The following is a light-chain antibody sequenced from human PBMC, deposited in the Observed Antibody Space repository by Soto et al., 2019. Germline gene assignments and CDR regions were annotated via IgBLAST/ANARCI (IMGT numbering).Light chain of an antibody. CDR1: SSDVGGYNY. Sequence: QSALTQPASVSGSPGQSITISCIGTSSDVGGYNYVSWYQQHPGKAPKLMIYDVSNRPSGVSNRFSGSKSGNTASLTISGLQAEDEADYYCSSYTSSSTLVVFGTGTKVTVL. CDR3: SSYTSSSTLVV. J-gene: IGLJ1*01. CDR2: DVS. V-gene: IGLV2-14*01.